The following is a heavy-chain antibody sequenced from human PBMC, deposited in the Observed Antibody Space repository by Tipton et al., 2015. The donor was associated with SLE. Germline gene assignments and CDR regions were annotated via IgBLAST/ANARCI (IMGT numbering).Heavy chain of an antibody. CDR2: VYYRGTA. J-gene: IGHJ5*02. Sequence: TLSLTCTVFGGSIRGSSFYWGWIRQSPGKGLEWIGSVYYRGTAYYNPSLKSRVTISVDTSKNDFSLKVTSVTAPDTAVYYCARHSGYCSGGTCSFNWFVPWGQGILVTVSS. CDR3: ARHSGYCSGGTCSFNWFVP. D-gene: IGHD2-15*01. CDR1: GGSIRGSSFY. V-gene: IGHV4-39*02.